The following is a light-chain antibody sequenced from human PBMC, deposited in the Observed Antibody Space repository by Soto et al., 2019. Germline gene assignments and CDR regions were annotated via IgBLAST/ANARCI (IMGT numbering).Light chain of an antibody. CDR2: EVR. V-gene: IGLV2-14*01. CDR3: SSYTSSKTVV. J-gene: IGLJ2*01. Sequence: QSALTQPASVSGSPGQAITISCTGTSSDVGGHNFVSWYQHHPGQAPKLMIYEVRYRPSGVSDRFSGSKSGNTASLTISGLLAEDDADYYCSSYTSSKTVVFGGGTKLTVL. CDR1: SSDVGGHNF.